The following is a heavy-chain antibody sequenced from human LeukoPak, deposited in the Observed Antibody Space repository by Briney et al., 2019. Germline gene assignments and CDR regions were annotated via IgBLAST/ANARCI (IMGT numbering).Heavy chain of an antibody. J-gene: IGHJ5*02. Sequence: PSETLSLTCTVSGYSISSGYYWGWIRPPPGKGLEWIGSIYHSGSTYYNPSLKSRVTISVDTSKNQFSLKLSSVTAADTAVYYCARDRGAAYCGGDCYSMDWFDPWGQGTLVTVSS. CDR2: IYHSGST. D-gene: IGHD2-21*02. V-gene: IGHV4-38-2*02. CDR1: GYSISSGYY. CDR3: ARDRGAAYCGGDCYSMDWFDP.